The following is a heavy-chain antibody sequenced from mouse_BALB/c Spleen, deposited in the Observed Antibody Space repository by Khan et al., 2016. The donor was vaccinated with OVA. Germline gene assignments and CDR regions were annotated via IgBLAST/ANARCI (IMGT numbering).Heavy chain of an antibody. J-gene: IGHJ4*01. CDR2: IDPSDSET. Sequence: QVQLQQSGAELVKPGAPVKLSCKASGYTFTSYWMNWVKQRPGRGLEWIGRIDPSDSETHYNQKFKDKATLTVDKSSSTAYIQLSSLTSEDSAVYYCARDQYGNYVDAMDYWGQGTSVTVSS. D-gene: IGHD2-10*02. CDR1: GYTFTSYW. CDR3: ARDQYGNYVDAMDY. V-gene: IGHV1-69*02.